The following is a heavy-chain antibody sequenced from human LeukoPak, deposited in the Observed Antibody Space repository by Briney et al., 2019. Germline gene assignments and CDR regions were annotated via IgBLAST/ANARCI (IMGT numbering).Heavy chain of an antibody. Sequence: PGGSLRLSCAASGFTFSSYEMNWVRPAPGKGPEWVSYISTRGRSIYYADSVKGRFTISRDNAKNSLYLQMNSLRAEDTAVYYCARDTGQERGYWGPGTLVTVSS. D-gene: IGHD5-24*01. J-gene: IGHJ4*02. CDR2: ISTRGRSI. CDR1: GFTFSSYE. V-gene: IGHV3-48*03. CDR3: ARDTGQERGY.